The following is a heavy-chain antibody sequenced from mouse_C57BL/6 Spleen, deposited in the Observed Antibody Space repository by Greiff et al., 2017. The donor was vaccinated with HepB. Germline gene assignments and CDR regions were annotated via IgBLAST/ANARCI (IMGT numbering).Heavy chain of an antibody. V-gene: IGHV1-18*01. Sequence: VQLKQSGPELVKPGASVKIPCKASGYTFTDYNMDWVKQSHGKSLEWIGDINPNNGGTIYNQKFKGKATLTVDKSSSTAYMELRSLTSEDTAVYYCARRVTTVTSMDYWGQGTSVTVSS. D-gene: IGHD1-1*01. J-gene: IGHJ4*01. CDR2: INPNNGGT. CDR3: ARRVTTVTSMDY. CDR1: GYTFTDYN.